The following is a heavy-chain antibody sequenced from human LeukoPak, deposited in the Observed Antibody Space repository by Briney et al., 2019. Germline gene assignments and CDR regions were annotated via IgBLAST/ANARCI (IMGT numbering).Heavy chain of an antibody. Sequence: SVKVSCKASGGTFSSYAISWVRQAPGQGLEWMGGIIPIFGTANYAQKFQGRVTITTDESTSTAYMELSSLRSEDTAVYYCARAQYYYDSSGYYYPDYFDYWGQGTLVTVST. D-gene: IGHD3-22*01. V-gene: IGHV1-69*05. CDR1: GGTFSSYA. CDR2: IIPIFGTA. CDR3: ARAQYYYDSSGYYYPDYFDY. J-gene: IGHJ4*02.